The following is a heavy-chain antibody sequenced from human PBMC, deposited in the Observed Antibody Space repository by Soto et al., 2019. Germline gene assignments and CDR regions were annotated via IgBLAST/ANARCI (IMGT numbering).Heavy chain of an antibody. Sequence: GASVKVSCKASGGTFSSYTISWVRQAPGQGLEWMGRIIPILGIANYAQKFQGRVTITADKSTSTAYMELSSLRSEDTAVYYCARGWDSNPQKNSDIWGQGTMVTVSS. J-gene: IGHJ3*02. V-gene: IGHV1-69*02. CDR2: IIPILGIA. D-gene: IGHD4-4*01. CDR1: GGTFSSYT. CDR3: ARGWDSNPQKNSDI.